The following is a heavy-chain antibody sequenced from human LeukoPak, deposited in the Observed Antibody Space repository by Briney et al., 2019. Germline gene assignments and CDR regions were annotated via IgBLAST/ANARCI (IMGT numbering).Heavy chain of an antibody. J-gene: IGHJ4*02. V-gene: IGHV3-21*01. CDR2: ISSSSSYI. CDR1: GYSISTGYY. Sequence: ETLSLTCTVSGYSISTGYYWGWVRQPPGKRLEWVSSISSSSSYIYYADSVKGRFTISRDNAKNSLYLQMNSLRAEDTAVYYCARGLGGSYCDYWGQGTLVTVSS. CDR3: ARGLGGSYCDY. D-gene: IGHD1-26*01.